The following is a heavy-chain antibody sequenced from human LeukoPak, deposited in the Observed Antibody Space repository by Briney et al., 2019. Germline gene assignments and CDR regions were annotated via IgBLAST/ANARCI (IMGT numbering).Heavy chain of an antibody. J-gene: IGHJ4*02. CDR3: VRDRHWTNDWVFDY. Sequence: SETLSLTCTVSGGSISSYWSWIRQPPGKGLEWIGYVYYSGSTDYNPSLKSRVTISVDTSKNQFSLKLSSVTAADTAVYYCVRDRHWTNDWVFDYWGQGTLVTVSS. V-gene: IGHV4-59*01. CDR1: GGSISSY. CDR2: VYYSGST. D-gene: IGHD1/OR15-1a*01.